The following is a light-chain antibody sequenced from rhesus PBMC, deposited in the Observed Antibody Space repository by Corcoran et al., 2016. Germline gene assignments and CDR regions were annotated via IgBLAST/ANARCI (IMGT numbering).Light chain of an antibody. CDR1: QSVSSR. CDR3: QHGYGTPPWT. J-gene: IGKJ1*01. V-gene: IGKV3-17*02. CDR2: DAS. Sequence: EIVMTQSPATLSLSPGERATLSCRASQSVSSRLAWYQQKPGQAPRLLIYDASSRVTGITDRFSGSWSGTDFTLTISSLQPEDVATYYWQHGYGTPPWTFGQGTKVEIK.